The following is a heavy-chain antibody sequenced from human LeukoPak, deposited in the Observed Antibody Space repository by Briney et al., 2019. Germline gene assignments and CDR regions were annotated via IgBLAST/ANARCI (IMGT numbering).Heavy chain of an antibody. D-gene: IGHD2-2*01. Sequence: GGSLRLSCAASGFTFSSYGMHWVRQAPGKGLEWVAVISYDGSNIYYADSVKGRFTISRDNSKNTLYLQMNSLRAEDTAVYYCARAACSSTSCYGDCWGQGTLVTVSS. CDR1: GFTFSSYG. V-gene: IGHV3-33*05. CDR2: ISYDGSNI. J-gene: IGHJ4*02. CDR3: ARAACSSTSCYGDC.